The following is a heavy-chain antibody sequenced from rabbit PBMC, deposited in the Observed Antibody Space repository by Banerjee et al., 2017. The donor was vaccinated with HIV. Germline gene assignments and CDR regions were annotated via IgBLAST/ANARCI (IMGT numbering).Heavy chain of an antibody. CDR2: IHAATGRI. D-gene: IGHD1-1*01. J-gene: IGHJ4*01. Sequence: QLKETGGGLVQPGGSLTLSCKASGFDFNSYYMSWVRQAPGKGLEWIGTIHAATGRIYYASWVNGRFTISSDNAQNTLYLQLNSLTAADTATYFCVRSSSGHVINLWGQGTLVTVS. CDR1: GFDFNSYY. CDR3: VRSSSGHVINL. V-gene: IGHV1S7*01.